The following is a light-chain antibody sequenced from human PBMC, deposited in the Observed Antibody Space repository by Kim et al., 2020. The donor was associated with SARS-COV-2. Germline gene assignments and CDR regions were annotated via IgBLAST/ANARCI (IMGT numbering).Light chain of an antibody. V-gene: IGKV3-11*01. Sequence: EIVLTQSPGTLSLSPGERATLSCRTSQSVSSYLAWYQQKPGQAPRLLIYHASNRATGIPARFSGSGSGTDFTLTISSPEPEDFAVYYCQQRIIWPIPFGQGTRLEI. J-gene: IGKJ5*01. CDR2: HAS. CDR1: QSVSSY. CDR3: QQRIIWPIP.